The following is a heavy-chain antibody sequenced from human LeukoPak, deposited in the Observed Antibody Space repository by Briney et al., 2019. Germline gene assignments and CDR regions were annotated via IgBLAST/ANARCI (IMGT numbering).Heavy chain of an antibody. CDR3: AKDRPNYYDSSGHYYRRNGDY. CDR2: ISGSGGST. CDR1: GFTFSSYA. V-gene: IGHV3-23*01. J-gene: IGHJ4*02. Sequence: GGSLRLSCAASGFTFSSYAMSWVRQAPGKGLEWVSAISGSGGSTYYADSVKGRVTISRDNSKSTLYLQMNSLRAEDTAVYYCAKDRPNYYDSSGHYYRRNGDYWGQGTLVTVSS. D-gene: IGHD3-22*01.